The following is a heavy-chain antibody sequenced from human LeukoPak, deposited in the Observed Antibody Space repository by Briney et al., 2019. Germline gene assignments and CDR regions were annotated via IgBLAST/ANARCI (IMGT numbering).Heavy chain of an antibody. CDR2: INGSGGST. CDR3: AKVPGAVAGTSYYFDY. D-gene: IGHD6-19*01. J-gene: IGHJ4*02. CDR1: EFTFSSYA. Sequence: GGSLRLSCAASEFTFSSYAMSWVRQAPGKGLEWVSEINGSGGSTYYADSVKSRFTISRDNSKNTLYLQMNSLRAEDTAVYYCAKVPGAVAGTSYYFDYWGQGTLVTVSS. V-gene: IGHV3-23*01.